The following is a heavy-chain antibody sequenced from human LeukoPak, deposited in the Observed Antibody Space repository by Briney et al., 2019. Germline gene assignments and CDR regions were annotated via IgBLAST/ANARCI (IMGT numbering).Heavy chain of an antibody. J-gene: IGHJ4*02. CDR1: GFTFDDYA. CDR3: AKDYGKDSSGWYDY. Sequence: GRSLRLSCAASGFTFDDYAMHWVRQAPGKGLEWVSGISWNSGSIGYADSVKGRFTISRDNAKNSLYLRMNSLRAEDTALYYCAKDYGKDSSGWYDYWGQGTLVTVSS. D-gene: IGHD6-19*01. V-gene: IGHV3-9*01. CDR2: ISWNSGSI.